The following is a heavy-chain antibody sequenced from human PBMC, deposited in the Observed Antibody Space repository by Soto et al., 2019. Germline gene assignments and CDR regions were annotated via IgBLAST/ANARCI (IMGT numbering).Heavy chain of an antibody. V-gene: IGHV3-7*03. CDR3: ARWTTALDY. D-gene: IGHD4-17*01. Sequence: EVQLVESGGGLVQPGGSLRLSCAASGFSLSNYWMTWVRRAPGKRPEWVANIKQDGSATYYMDSVRGRFTISRDNANNSLFLQMNSLRAEDTALYYCARWTTALDYWGQGALVTVSS. CDR1: GFSLSNYW. CDR2: IKQDGSAT. J-gene: IGHJ4*02.